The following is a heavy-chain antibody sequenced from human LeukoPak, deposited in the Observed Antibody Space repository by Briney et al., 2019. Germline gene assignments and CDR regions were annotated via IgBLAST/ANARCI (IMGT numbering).Heavy chain of an antibody. CDR1: GDSISSSNSY. V-gene: IGHV4-39*01. CDR2: IYYSGNT. D-gene: IGHD3/OR15-3a*01. Sequence: SETLSLTCTVSGDSISSSNSYWGWIRQPPGKGLEWIGSIYYSGNTYYNAPLKSQVSISIDTSKNQFSLRLTSVTAADTAVYYCARQTGSGLFILPGGQGTLVTVSS. CDR3: ARQTGSGLFILP. J-gene: IGHJ4*02.